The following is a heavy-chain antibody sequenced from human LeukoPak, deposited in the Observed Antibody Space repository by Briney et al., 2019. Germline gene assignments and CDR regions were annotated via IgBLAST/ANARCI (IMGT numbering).Heavy chain of an antibody. D-gene: IGHD6-19*01. Sequence: ASVKVSCKASGYTFTSYGISWVRQAPGQGLEWMGWISAYNGNTNYAQKLQGRVTMTTDTSTSTAYMELRSLRSDDTAVYYCARDKVPIAVAPGDAFDIWGQGTMVTVSS. J-gene: IGHJ3*02. V-gene: IGHV1-18*01. CDR2: ISAYNGNT. CDR3: ARDKVPIAVAPGDAFDI. CDR1: GYTFTSYG.